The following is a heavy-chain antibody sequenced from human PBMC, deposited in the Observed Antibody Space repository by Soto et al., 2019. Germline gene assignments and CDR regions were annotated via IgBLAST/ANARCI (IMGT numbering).Heavy chain of an antibody. J-gene: IGHJ6*02. D-gene: IGHD3-10*01. CDR2: IYHSGRT. CDR3: ARDHRITMVRGVKHMYYHYGMDV. CDR1: GGSISSSNW. Sequence: QVQLQESGPGLVKPSGTLSLTCAVSGGSISSSNWWSWVRQPPGKGLEWIGEIYHSGRTNYNPSLGSRVTIPVYKSKNQVSRNLSSVTAADTAVYYCARDHRITMVRGVKHMYYHYGMDVWGQGTTVTVSS. V-gene: IGHV4-4*02.